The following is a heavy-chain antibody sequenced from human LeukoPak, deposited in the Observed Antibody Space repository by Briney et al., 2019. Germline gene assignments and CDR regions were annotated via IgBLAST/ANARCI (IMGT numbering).Heavy chain of an antibody. D-gene: IGHD3-9*01. CDR2: ITSSSTYT. CDR3: AKDGGDYDILIPPYFDY. CDR1: GFSFSSYN. J-gene: IGHJ4*02. V-gene: IGHV3-21*04. Sequence: PGGSLRLSCAASGFSFSSYNMNWVRQTPGKGLEWVSSITSSSTYTFYADSVKGRFTISRDNAKNSLYLQMNSLRAEDTALYYCAKDGGDYDILIPPYFDYWGQGTLVTVSS.